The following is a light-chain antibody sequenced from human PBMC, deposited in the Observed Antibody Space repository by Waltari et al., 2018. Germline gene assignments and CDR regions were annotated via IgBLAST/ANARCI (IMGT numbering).Light chain of an antibody. V-gene: IGLV1-51*01. Sequence: QSVLTQPPSVSAAPGQKVTISCSGSSSNIGTNYVSWYQRLPGTTPKLLIYDNYNRPSGIPDRFSGSKSGTSATLGITGLQTGDEADYYCGTWDSSLSAVVFGGGTKLTVL. CDR3: GTWDSSLSAVV. CDR2: DNY. CDR1: SSNIGTNY. J-gene: IGLJ2*01.